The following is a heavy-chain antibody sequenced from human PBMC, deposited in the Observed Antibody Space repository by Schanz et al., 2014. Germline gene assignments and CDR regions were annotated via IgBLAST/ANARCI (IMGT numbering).Heavy chain of an antibody. CDR3: ARRYSSGWYPYYYGMDV. V-gene: IGHV3-11*06. Sequence: QVQLVESGGGLVKPGGSLRLSCVASGFTFSDYYMSWIRQAPGKGLEWVSYISSSSSYTNYADSVKGRFTISRDNAKNSLYLQMNSLRAEDTAVYYCARRYSSGWYPYYYGMDVWGQGTTVTVSS. CDR1: GFTFSDYY. D-gene: IGHD6-19*01. J-gene: IGHJ6*02. CDR2: ISSSSSYT.